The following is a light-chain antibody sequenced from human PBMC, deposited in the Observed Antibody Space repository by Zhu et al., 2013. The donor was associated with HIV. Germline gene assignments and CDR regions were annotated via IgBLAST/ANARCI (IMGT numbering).Light chain of an antibody. CDR2: GAS. CDR1: QTVSYRH. CDR3: QQYHNWPPFT. J-gene: IGKJ3*01. V-gene: IGKV3-15*01. Sequence: EIVMTQSPATLSVSPGESATLSCRASQTVSYRHIAWYHQKPGQPPRLLISGASTRATGVPARFSGSGSGTEFTLTISSLQSEDFAVYYCQQYHNWPPFTFGPGTKVDVK.